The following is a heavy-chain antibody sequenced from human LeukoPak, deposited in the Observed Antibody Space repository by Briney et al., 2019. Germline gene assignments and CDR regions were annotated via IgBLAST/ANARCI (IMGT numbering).Heavy chain of an antibody. CDR2: ISHSGSTI. Sequence: GGSLRLSCAASGYMFSDYYMAWIRQTPEKGLEWLSYISHSGSTIYYADSVKGRFTISRDNGKNSVYLQMNSLRAEDTALYYCATYGSGSGTFFDSWGQGTLVTVSS. D-gene: IGHD3-10*01. CDR3: ATYGSGSGTFFDS. J-gene: IGHJ4*01. V-gene: IGHV3-11*04. CDR1: GYMFSDYY.